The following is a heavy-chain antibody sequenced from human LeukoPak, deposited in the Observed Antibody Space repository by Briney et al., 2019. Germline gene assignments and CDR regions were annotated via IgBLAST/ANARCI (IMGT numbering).Heavy chain of an antibody. Sequence: GGSLRLSCTASGFIFTNYWMSWVRQAPGKGLEWVANIKQDGSEKYYIDSVKGRFTISRDNAKYSLYLQMNSLRAEDTAVYYCARDRRDNYGYNYWGQGTLVTVSS. D-gene: IGHD5-18*01. J-gene: IGHJ4*02. CDR3: ARDRRDNYGYNY. CDR1: GFIFTNYW. V-gene: IGHV3-7*01. CDR2: IKQDGSEK.